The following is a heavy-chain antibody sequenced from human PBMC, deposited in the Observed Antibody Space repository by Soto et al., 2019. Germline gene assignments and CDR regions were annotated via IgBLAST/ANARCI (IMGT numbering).Heavy chain of an antibody. CDR2: IKSKPDGGTT. D-gene: IGHD3-10*01. V-gene: IGHV3-15*01. CDR1: RFTFSDAW. J-gene: IGHJ4*02. CDR3: SSGGHYFGD. Sequence: VESGGGLVKPGGSLRLSCVASRFTFSDAWMSWLRQAPGKGLEWFGRIKSKPDGGTTDLAAPVKGRFIVSRDNSKNTMYLQMDRLETEDTAVYYCSSGGHYFGDWGQGTLVNVSS.